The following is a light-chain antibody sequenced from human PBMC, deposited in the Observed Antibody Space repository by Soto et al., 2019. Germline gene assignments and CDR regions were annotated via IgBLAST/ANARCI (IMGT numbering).Light chain of an antibody. V-gene: IGLV2-14*01. CDR1: SSDVGGYNY. CDR3: SSYTSSSTRV. J-gene: IGLJ2*01. CDR2: EVS. Sequence: QSALTQPASVSGSPGQSITISCTGTSSDVGGYNYVYWYQQHPGKAPKLIIYEVSNQPSGISNRFSGSKSGNTASLTISGLQAEDEADYYCSSYTSSSTRVFGGGTKLTVL.